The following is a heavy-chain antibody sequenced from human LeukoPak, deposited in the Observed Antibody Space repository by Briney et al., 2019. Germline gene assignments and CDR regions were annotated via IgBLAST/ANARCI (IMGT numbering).Heavy chain of an antibody. V-gene: IGHV4-34*01. CDR1: GGSLSGYY. J-gene: IGHJ4*02. CDR2: INHSGST. CDR3: AGMYYYDSSGYYPFDY. D-gene: IGHD3-22*01. Sequence: SETLSLTCAVYGGSLSGYYWSWIRQPLGKGLEWIGEINHSGSTNYNPSLKSQVTISVDTSKNQFSLKLSSVTAADTAVYYCAGMYYYDSSGYYPFDYWGQGTLVTVSS.